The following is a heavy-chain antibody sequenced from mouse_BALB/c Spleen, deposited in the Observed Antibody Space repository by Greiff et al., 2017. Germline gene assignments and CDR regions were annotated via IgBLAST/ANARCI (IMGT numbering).Heavy chain of an antibody. Sequence: QVQLQQSGAELVKPGASVKLSCKASGYTFTSYWMHWVKQRPGQGLEWIGEIDPSDSYTNYNQKFKGKATLTVDKSSSTAYMQLSSLTSEDSAVYYCASITTARAMDYWGQGTSVTVSS. CDR1: GYTFTSYW. D-gene: IGHD1-1*01. CDR2: IDPSDSYT. CDR3: ASITTARAMDY. V-gene: IGHV1-69*02. J-gene: IGHJ4*01.